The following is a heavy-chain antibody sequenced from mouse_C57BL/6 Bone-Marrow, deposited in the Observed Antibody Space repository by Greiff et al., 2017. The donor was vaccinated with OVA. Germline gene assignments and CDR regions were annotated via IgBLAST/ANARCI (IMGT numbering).Heavy chain of an antibody. D-gene: IGHD1-1*01. J-gene: IGHJ4*01. CDR3: ARTHYGSSFYAMDY. V-gene: IGHV1-64*01. Sequence: QVQLQQPGAELVKPGASVKLSCKASGYTFTSYWMHLVKQRPGQGLEWIGMIHPNSGSTNYNEKFKSKATLTVDNSSSTAYMQLSSLTSEDSAVYYCARTHYGSSFYAMDYWGQGTSVTVSS. CDR2: IHPNSGST. CDR1: GYTFTSYW.